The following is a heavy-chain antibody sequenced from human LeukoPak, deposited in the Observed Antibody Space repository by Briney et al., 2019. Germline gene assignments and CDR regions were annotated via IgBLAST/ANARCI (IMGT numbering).Heavy chain of an antibody. CDR3: ARTAPSWLLEANWFDP. CDR2: IYYSGST. V-gene: IGHV4-30-4*07. Sequence: SQTLSLTCAVSGGSISSGGYSWSWIRQPPGKGLEWIGYIYYSGSTYYNPSLKSRVTISVDTSKNQFSLKLSSVTAADTAVYYCARTAPSWLLEANWFDPWGQGTLVTVSS. CDR1: GGSISSGGYS. D-gene: IGHD5-12*01. J-gene: IGHJ5*02.